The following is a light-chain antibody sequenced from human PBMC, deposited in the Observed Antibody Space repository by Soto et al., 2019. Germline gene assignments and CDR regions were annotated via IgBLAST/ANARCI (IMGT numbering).Light chain of an antibody. V-gene: IGKV3-15*01. J-gene: IGKJ4*01. CDR1: RNINRQ. CDR3: QQEYDYPPLI. CDR2: GAS. Sequence: EIVMPQSPATLSVSPGERATLSCRASRNINRQLAWYQQKPGQAPRLLISGASTRATGSPARFSGSGSGTEVTLTISSRQSEDFAGDYCQQEYDYPPLIFGGGTKVEIK.